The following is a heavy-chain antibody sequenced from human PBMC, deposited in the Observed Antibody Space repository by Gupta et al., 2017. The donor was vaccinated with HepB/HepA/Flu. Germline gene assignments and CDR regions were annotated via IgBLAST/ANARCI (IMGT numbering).Heavy chain of an antibody. CDR1: GDSINNYY. CDR3: ARAIDPHFYYCMDI. J-gene: IGHJ6*03. V-gene: IGHV4-4*07. Sequence: QVQLQESGPGVVRPSETLSLTCSVSGDSINNYYWNWIRQPAGKGLEWIGRMSSRGEIHYNPSLWGRVAMSIDTSTNQFSLKMTYMNDADTAVYYCARAIDPHFYYCMDIWGKGTNVTVSS. CDR2: MSSRGEI.